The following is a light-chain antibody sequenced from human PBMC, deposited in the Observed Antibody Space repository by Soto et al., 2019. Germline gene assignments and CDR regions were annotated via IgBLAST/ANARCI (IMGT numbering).Light chain of an antibody. J-gene: IGLJ3*02. CDR3: QTWGTGIGV. CDR2: LNSDGSH. V-gene: IGLV4-69*01. Sequence: QPVLTQSPSASASLGASVKLTCTLSSGHSSYAIAWHQQQPEKGPRYLMKLNSDGSHSKGDGIPDRVSGSSSGAERYLTIGSLLSEDEADYFCQTWGTGIGVFGGGTTLTVL. CDR1: SGHSSYA.